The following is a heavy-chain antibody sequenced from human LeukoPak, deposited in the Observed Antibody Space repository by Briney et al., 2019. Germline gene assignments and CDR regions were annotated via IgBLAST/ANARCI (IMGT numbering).Heavy chain of an antibody. CDR1: GGSISPYF. V-gene: IGHV4-59*01. CDR2: IAYSGST. J-gene: IGHJ5*02. Sequence: SETLSLTCSVSGGSISPYFWSWIRQPPGKGLEWIGYIAYSGSTNYNPSLKSRVTISVDTSKDQFSLRLNSVTTADTAVYYCARDDYRGVTNFDPWGQGTLVTVSS. D-gene: IGHD3-10*01. CDR3: ARDDYRGVTNFDP.